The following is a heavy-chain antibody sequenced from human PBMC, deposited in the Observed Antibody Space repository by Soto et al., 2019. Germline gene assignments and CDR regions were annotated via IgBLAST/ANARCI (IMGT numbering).Heavy chain of an antibody. V-gene: IGHV2-26*01. J-gene: IGHJ6*03. CDR1: GFSLSNARMG. CDR2: IFSNDEE. CDR3: ARISSSGWSQYYYYYPMDV. D-gene: IGHD6-13*01. Sequence: SGPTLVNPTETLTLTCTVSGFSLSNARMGVSWIRQPPGKALEWLAHIFSNDEESYSTSLKSRLTISKDTSKSQVVLTMTNMDPVDTATYYCARISSSGWSQYYYYYPMDVWGKGTRVTFS.